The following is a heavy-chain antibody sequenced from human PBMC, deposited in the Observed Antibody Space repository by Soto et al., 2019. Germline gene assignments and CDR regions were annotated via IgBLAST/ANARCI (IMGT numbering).Heavy chain of an antibody. Sequence: PVGSLRLSCAASGFTVSSNYMSWVRQAPGKGLEWVSVIYSGGSTYYADSVKGRFTISRDNSKNTLYLQMNSLRAEDTAVYYCARVLLWFGEVLDAFDIWGQGTMLTVSS. D-gene: IGHD3-10*01. CDR1: GFTVSSNY. J-gene: IGHJ3*02. CDR2: IYSGGST. V-gene: IGHV3-53*01. CDR3: ARVLLWFGEVLDAFDI.